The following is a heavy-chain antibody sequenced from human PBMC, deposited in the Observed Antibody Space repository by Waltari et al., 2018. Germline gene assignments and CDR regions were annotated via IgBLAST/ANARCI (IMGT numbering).Heavy chain of an antibody. J-gene: IGHJ6*02. CDR1: GGSISSSSYY. V-gene: IGHV4-39*07. CDR2: IYYSGST. CDR3: RVVVVVAATSKGMDV. Sequence: QLQLQESGPGLVKPSETLSLTCTVSGGSISSSSYYGGRSRRPPGKGLEWSGSIYYSGSTYYNPSLKSRVTISVDTSKNQFSLKLSSVTAADTAVYYCRVVVVVAATSKGMDVWGQGTTVTVSS. D-gene: IGHD2-15*01.